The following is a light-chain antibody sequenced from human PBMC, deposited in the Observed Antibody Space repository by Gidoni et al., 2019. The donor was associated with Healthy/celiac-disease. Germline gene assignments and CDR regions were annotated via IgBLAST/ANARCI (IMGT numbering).Light chain of an antibody. J-gene: IGKJ2*01. CDR1: QSISSY. V-gene: IGKV1-39*01. CDR3: QQSYSTPYT. Sequence: DIQMTQSPASLSASVGDRVTITCRASQSISSYLNWYQQKPGKSPHLLIYAASSLHSGVQSRFSGSGSGTDFTLTISSLQPEDFATYYCQQSYSTPYTFGQGTKLEIK. CDR2: AAS.